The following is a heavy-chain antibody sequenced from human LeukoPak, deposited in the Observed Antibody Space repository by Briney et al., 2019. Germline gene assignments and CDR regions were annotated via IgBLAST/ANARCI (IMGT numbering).Heavy chain of an antibody. V-gene: IGHV4-38-2*02. CDR2: IYHSGST. D-gene: IGHD4-11*01. Sequence: PSETLSLTCTVSGYSISSGYYWGWIRQPPGKGLEWIGSIYHSGSTYYNPSLKSRVTISVDTSKNQFSLKLSSVTAADTAVYYCARAYDYSSMDVWGKGTTVTVSS. J-gene: IGHJ6*03. CDR1: GYSISSGYY. CDR3: ARAYDYSSMDV.